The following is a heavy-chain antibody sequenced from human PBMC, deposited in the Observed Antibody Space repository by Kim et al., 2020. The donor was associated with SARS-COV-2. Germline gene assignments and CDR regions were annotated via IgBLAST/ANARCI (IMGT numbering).Heavy chain of an antibody. D-gene: IGHD3-22*01. CDR2: IYWDDDK. CDR3: AHSLFYYDSTDYYFFDY. CDR1: GFSLKTNGVG. V-gene: IGHV2-5*02. J-gene: IGHJ4*02. Sequence: SGPTLVKPTQTLTLTCTFSGFSLKTNGVGVGWIRQPPGKALEWLAVIYWDDDKRYSPSLKSSLTITKDTSKNQVVLTMTNMDPVDTATYYCAHSLFYYDSTDYYFFDYWGQGTLVTVSS.